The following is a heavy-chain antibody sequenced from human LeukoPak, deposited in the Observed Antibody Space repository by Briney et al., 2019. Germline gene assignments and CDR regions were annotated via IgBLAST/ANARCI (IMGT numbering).Heavy chain of an antibody. CDR1: GGTFSRYA. V-gene: IGHV1-69*04. CDR3: ARLTDYLVDSVIGY. D-gene: IGHD1-14*01. J-gene: IGHJ1*01. CDR2: IIPMIGIT. Sequence: SVKVSCKASGGTFSRYALSWVRQAPGQGLEWMGRIIPMIGITIYAQSFQGRVTLTADKTTSTAYMELTSLRAEDTAVYYCARLTDYLVDSVIGYWGQGTLITVSS.